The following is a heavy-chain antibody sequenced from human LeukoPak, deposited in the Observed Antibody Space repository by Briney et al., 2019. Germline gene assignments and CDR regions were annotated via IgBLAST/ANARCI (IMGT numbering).Heavy chain of an antibody. Sequence: ASVKVSCKASGYTFTGYAMNWVRQAPGQGLEWMGGIIPIFGTANYAQKFQGRVTITADESTSTAYMELSSLRSEDTAVYYCASQDIVVVPAASYYYYGMDVWGQGTTVTVSS. CDR3: ASQDIVVVPAASYYYYGMDV. CDR1: GYTFTGYA. V-gene: IGHV1-69*13. CDR2: IIPIFGTA. J-gene: IGHJ6*02. D-gene: IGHD2-2*01.